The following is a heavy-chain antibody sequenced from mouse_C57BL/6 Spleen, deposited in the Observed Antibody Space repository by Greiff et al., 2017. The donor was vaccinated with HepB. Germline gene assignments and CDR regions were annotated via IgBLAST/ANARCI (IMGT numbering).Heavy chain of an antibody. CDR1: GYTFTSYW. CDR2: INPSNGGT. V-gene: IGHV1-53*01. J-gene: IGHJ1*03. Sequence: VQLQQPGTELVKPGASVKLSCKASGYTFTSYWMHWVKQRPGQGLEWIGNINPSNGGTNYNEKFKSKATLTVDKSSSTAYMQLSSLTSEDSAVYCCARSYGSSYNWYFGGWGTGTTVTVS. CDR3: ARSYGSSYNWYFGG. D-gene: IGHD1-1*01.